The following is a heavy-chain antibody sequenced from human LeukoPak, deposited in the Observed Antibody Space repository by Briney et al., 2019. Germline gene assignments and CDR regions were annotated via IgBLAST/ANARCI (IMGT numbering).Heavy chain of an antibody. D-gene: IGHD6-13*01. CDR1: GASISSYY. V-gene: IGHV4-4*07. Sequence: PSETLSLTCTVSGASISSYYWSWIRQPAGKGLEWIGRIYSSRSIYNPSLKSRVTMSVDTSKNHFSLELSSATAADTAVYFCARGRVSSSTWYSTYYYYFYMDVWGKGTTVTVSS. J-gene: IGHJ6*03. CDR3: ARGRVSSSTWYSTYYYYFYMDV. CDR2: IYSSRS.